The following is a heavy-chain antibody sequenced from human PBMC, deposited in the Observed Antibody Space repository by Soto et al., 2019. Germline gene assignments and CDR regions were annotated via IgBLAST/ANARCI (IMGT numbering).Heavy chain of an antibody. Sequence: SETLSLTCAVYGGSFSGYYWSWIRQPPGKGLEWIAEINHSGSTNYNPSLKSRVTISVDTSKNQFSLKLSSVTAADTAVYYCARWGDYYDSSGAYYYYGMDVWGQGTTVTVSS. CDR1: GGSFSGYY. V-gene: IGHV4-34*01. J-gene: IGHJ6*02. D-gene: IGHD3-22*01. CDR2: INHSGST. CDR3: ARWGDYYDSSGAYYYYGMDV.